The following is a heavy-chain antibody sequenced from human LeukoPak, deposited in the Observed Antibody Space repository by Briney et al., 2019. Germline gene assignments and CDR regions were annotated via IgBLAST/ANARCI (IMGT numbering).Heavy chain of an antibody. CDR1: GYIFTSYY. CDR2: INPSGGST. J-gene: IGHJ6*02. V-gene: IGHV1-46*01. CDR3: ARELPGERYYYGMDV. Sequence: GASVKVSCKASGYIFTSYYMHWVRQAPGQGLEWMGIINPSGGSTSYAQKFQGRVTMTRDTSTSTVYMELSSLRSEDTAVYYCARELPGERYYYGMDVWGQGTTVTVSS. D-gene: IGHD3-10*01.